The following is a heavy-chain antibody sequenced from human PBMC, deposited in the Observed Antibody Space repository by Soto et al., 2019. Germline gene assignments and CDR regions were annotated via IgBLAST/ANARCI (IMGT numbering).Heavy chain of an antibody. CDR1: GFTFSIYA. CDR3: AKATRGGAATLIRDY. Sequence: EVQLFESGGGLVQPGGSLRLSCAAAGFTFSIYAMSWVRQAPGKGLEWVSAISGSGGSTYYADSVKGRFTISRDNSKNTLYLQINSLRADDTAVYYCAKATRGGAATLIRDYWGQGTLVTVSS. V-gene: IGHV3-23*01. CDR2: ISGSGGST. J-gene: IGHJ4*02. D-gene: IGHD6-13*01.